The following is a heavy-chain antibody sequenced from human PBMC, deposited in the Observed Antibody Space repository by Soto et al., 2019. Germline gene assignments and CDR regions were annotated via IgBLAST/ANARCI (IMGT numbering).Heavy chain of an antibody. CDR1: GCSISIYY. CDR3: ARRVPIAATPSSNWFDP. Sequence: SETLSLTCTVSGCSISIYYWSWIRQPPGKGLEWIGYIYYSGSTNYNPSLKSRVTISVDTSKNQFSLKLSSVTAADTAVYYCARRVPIAATPSSNWFDPWGQGTLVTVSS. D-gene: IGHD2-15*01. V-gene: IGHV4-59*08. CDR2: IYYSGST. J-gene: IGHJ5*02.